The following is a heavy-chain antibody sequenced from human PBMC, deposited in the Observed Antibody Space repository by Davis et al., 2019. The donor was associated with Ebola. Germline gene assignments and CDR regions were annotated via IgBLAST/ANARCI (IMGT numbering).Heavy chain of an antibody. D-gene: IGHD3-3*01. Sequence: ASVKVSCKASGYTFTSYAMHWVRQAPGQRLEWMGWINAGNGNTKYSQKFQGRVTITRDTSASTAYMELSSLRSEDTAVYYCARDTPTDSFGYYYGMDVWGQGTTVTVSS. CDR1: GYTFTSYA. J-gene: IGHJ6*02. CDR3: ARDTPTDSFGYYYGMDV. V-gene: IGHV1-3*01. CDR2: INAGNGNT.